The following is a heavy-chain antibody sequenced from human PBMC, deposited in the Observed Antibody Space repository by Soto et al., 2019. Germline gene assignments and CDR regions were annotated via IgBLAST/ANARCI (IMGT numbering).Heavy chain of an antibody. CDR3: AKARAYYYDSSALGDY. CDR1: GFTFSSYG. Sequence: QVQLVESGGGVVQPGRSLRLSFAASGFTFSSYGMHWVRQAPGKGLERVAVILYDGSNKYYADSVKGRFTISRDNSKNTLYLQMNSLRAEDTAVYYCAKARAYYYDSSALGDYWGQGTLVTDYS. V-gene: IGHV3-30*18. D-gene: IGHD3-22*01. J-gene: IGHJ4*02. CDR2: ILYDGSNK.